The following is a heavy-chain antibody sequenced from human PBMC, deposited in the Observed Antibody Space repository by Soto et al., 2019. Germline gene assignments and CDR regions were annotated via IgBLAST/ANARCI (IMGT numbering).Heavy chain of an antibody. J-gene: IGHJ2*01. Sequence: QVQLQESGPGLVKPSETLSLTCTVSGGSISSYYWSWIRQPPGKGLEWIGYIYYSGSTNSNPSLTRRVTMSVDTSKNQCSRKLSTVTAADTAVYYCARDLIAAARNWYLDLWGGGTLVTVSS. V-gene: IGHV4-59*01. CDR1: GGSISSYY. D-gene: IGHD6-13*01. CDR2: IYYSGST. CDR3: ARDLIAAARNWYLDL.